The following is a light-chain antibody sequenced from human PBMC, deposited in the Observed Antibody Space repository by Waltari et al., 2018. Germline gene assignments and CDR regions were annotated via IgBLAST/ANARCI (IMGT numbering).Light chain of an antibody. J-gene: IGKJ1*01. V-gene: IGKV4-1*01. CDR2: WAS. CDR3: QQYSATPPT. CDR1: QSVLYSSNNKNY. Sequence: DIVMTQSPDSLAVSLGERATINCKSSQSVLYSSNNKNYLTWYQQKPGQPPKLLIYWASTRASGVPGRFSGSASGTDFTLTISSLQAEDVAVYYCQQYSATPPTFGQGTKVEIK.